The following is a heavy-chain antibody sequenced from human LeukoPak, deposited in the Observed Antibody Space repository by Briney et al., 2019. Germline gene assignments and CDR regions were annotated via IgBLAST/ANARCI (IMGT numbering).Heavy chain of an antibody. V-gene: IGHV1-2*02. D-gene: IGHD4-17*01. CDR2: INPNSGVT. Sequence: RASVKVSCKASGYTFTGYDIHWVRQAPGQGLEWMGWINPNSGVTNYAQQFQGRVTMTRDTSISTAYMELSRLRSDDTAVSYCARASTVTSNFDYWGQGTLVTVSS. CDR1: GYTFTGYD. J-gene: IGHJ4*02. CDR3: ARASTVTSNFDY.